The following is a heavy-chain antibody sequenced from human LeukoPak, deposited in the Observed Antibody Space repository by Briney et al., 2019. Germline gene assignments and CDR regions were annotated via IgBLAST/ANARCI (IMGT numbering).Heavy chain of an antibody. J-gene: IGHJ4*02. CDR2: INTDGSNT. V-gene: IGHV3-74*01. CDR1: GFTFSSYW. Sequence: RPGGSLRLSCAASGFTFSSYWMHWVRQAPGKGLVWVSRINTDGSNTNYADSVKGRFTISRDNAKNTLYLQMNSLRAEDTAVYYCARAPSSRSTSVRGFDYWGQGTLVTASS. D-gene: IGHD2-2*01. CDR3: ARAPSSRSTSVRGFDY.